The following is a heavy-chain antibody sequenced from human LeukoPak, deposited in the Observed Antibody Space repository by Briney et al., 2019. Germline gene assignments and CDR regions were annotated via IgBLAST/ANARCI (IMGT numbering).Heavy chain of an antibody. CDR2: MCGTAGGT. V-gene: IGHV3-23*01. CDR1: GFTFYMST. D-gene: IGHD3-22*01. Sequence: GGCLRLSCQASGFTFYMSTMSWGRPAPGKGLEWVAHMCGTAGGTFYPDSVKARFTISRDNSKNVLYLRMNSLTAEDTAIYYCAKDRPNFHENSGHYYRRDGDSWGQGTLVAVSS. CDR3: AKDRPNFHENSGHYYRRDGDS. J-gene: IGHJ5*01.